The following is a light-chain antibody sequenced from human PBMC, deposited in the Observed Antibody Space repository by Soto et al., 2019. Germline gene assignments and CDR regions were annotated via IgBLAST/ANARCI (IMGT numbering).Light chain of an antibody. CDR1: QRVSNNF. CDR3: QQYGSTPWT. CDR2: DAT. J-gene: IGKJ1*01. V-gene: IGKV3D-20*01. Sequence: VVLTQFPGTLSLSPGETATLSCGASQRVSNNFLGWYQQKPGLPPRLLIYDATSRANGIPERFSGRGSGTHCTLTISRVEPEDFAVYYCQQYGSTPWTFGRGTKVEMK.